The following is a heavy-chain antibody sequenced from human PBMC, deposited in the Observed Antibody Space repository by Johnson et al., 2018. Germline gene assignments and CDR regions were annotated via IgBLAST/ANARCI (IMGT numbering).Heavy chain of an antibody. CDR3: ARDNPYMDV. J-gene: IGHJ6*03. Sequence: QVQLVQSGGGVVQPGRSLRLSCAASGFTFNTYLMHWVRQAPGKGLEWVAIVSYDGTNKYYEDSVKDRFTIPRDNSKNTVYLQMNSLSAEDTAVYYCARDNPYMDVWGKGTTVTVSS. CDR2: VSYDGTNK. CDR1: GFTFNTYL. V-gene: IGHV3-30-3*01. D-gene: IGHD1-14*01.